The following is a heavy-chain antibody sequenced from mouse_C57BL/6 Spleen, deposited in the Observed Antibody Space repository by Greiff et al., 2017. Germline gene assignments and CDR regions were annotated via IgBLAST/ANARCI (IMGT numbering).Heavy chain of an antibody. J-gene: IGHJ2*01. Sequence: QVQLKESGAELARPGASVKLSCKASGYTFTSYGISWVKQRTGQGLEWIGEIYPRSGNTYYNEKFKGKATLTADKSSSTAYMELRSLTSEDSAVYFCARKGMRGSFDYWGQGTTLTVSS. CDR1: GYTFTSYG. V-gene: IGHV1-81*01. CDR3: ARKGMRGSFDY. CDR2: IYPRSGNT.